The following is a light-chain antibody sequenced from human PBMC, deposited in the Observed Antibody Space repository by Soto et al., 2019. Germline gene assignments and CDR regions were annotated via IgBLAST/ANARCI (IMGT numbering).Light chain of an antibody. CDR2: LNSDGSH. Sequence: QSVLTQSPSASASLGASVKLTCTLSSGHSSYAIAWHQQQPEKGPRYLMKLNSDGSHSKGDGIPDRFSGSSSGAERYLTISCLQSEDEADYYCQTWGTGTRGVFGGGTKLTVL. V-gene: IGLV4-69*01. CDR1: SGHSSYA. J-gene: IGLJ3*02. CDR3: QTWGTGTRGV.